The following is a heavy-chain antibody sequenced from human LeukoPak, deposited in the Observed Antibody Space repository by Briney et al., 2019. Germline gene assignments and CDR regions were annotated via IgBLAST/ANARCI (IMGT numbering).Heavy chain of an antibody. Sequence: GGSLRLSCAASGFTFSSYAMSWVRQAPGKGLEWVSVISGSGGSTYSADSVKGRFTISRDNSKNTLYLQMNSLRAEDTAVYYCAKFFYDSNTYSFDSWGHGTLVTVSS. CDR1: GFTFSSYA. D-gene: IGHD3-22*01. V-gene: IGHV3-23*01. CDR2: ISGSGGST. J-gene: IGHJ4*01. CDR3: AKFFYDSNTYSFDS.